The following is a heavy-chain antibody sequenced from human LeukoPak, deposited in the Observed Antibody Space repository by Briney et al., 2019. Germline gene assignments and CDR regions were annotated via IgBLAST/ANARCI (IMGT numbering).Heavy chain of an antibody. CDR2: IYYSGTT. J-gene: IGHJ4*02. CDR1: GGSVTTYY. V-gene: IGHV4-59*02. D-gene: IGHD6-19*01. Sequence: SETLSLTCTVSGGSVTTYYWSWIRQPPGKGLEWIGYIYYSGTTNYNPSLKSRVTISVDTSKNQFSLKLNSVTAADTAVYHCARWAGILEYWGQGTLVTVSS. CDR3: ARWAGILEY.